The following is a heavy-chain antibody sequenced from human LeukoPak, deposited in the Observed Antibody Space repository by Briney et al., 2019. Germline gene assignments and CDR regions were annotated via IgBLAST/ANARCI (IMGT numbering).Heavy chain of an antibody. CDR1: GSTLTEIS. V-gene: IGHV1-24*01. Sequence: ASVRVSCKVSGSTLTEISIDWVRQAPGKGLECMGTFGPQVGETIHAQKLQGRLKMTADTSTDTAYMEMTSLQSEDTAVYYCATGAMVYEYWGQGTLVTVSS. D-gene: IGHD3-10*01. J-gene: IGHJ4*02. CDR3: ATGAMVYEY. CDR2: FGPQVGET.